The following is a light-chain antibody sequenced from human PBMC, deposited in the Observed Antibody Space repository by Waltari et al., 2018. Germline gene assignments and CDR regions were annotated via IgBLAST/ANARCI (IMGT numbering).Light chain of an antibody. V-gene: IGLV2-11*01. CDR1: NSDIGAYNF. Sequence: QAALTQPPSVSGSPGQSVTIPCPGTNSDIGAYNFVPWYQQHPGKAPKLMIYDVSQRPSGVSDRFSGSKSGNTASLTISGLQAEDEADYYCSSYADSNTFIFGGGTRLTVL. CDR2: DVS. J-gene: IGLJ2*01. CDR3: SSYADSNTFI.